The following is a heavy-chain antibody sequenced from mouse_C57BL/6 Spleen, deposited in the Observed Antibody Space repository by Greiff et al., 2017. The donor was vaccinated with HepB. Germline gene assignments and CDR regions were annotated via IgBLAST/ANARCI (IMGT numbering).Heavy chain of an antibody. V-gene: IGHV1-9*01. D-gene: IGHD2-1*01. CDR3: ARRDGNYEAWFAY. CDR1: GYTFTGYW. Sequence: VQLQQSGAELMKPGASVKLSCKATGYTFTGYWIEWVKQRPGHGLEWIGEILPGSGSTNYYEKFKGKATFTADTSSNTAYMQLSSLTTEDSAIYYCARRDGNYEAWFAYWGQGTLVTVSA. J-gene: IGHJ3*01. CDR2: ILPGSGST.